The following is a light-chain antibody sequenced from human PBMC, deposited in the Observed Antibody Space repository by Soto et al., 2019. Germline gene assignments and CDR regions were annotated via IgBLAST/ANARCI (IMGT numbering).Light chain of an antibody. J-gene: IGKJ4*01. CDR3: QQVNSFPLT. CDR1: QDISNY. Sequence: DIQMTQSPSSLSASVGDRVTITCQASQDISNYLNWYQQKPGKAPKLLIYDASNLETGVPSRFSGSGSGTDFNFTISRLQPEDFATYYCQQVNSFPLTVGGGTKVEIK. V-gene: IGKV1-33*01. CDR2: DAS.